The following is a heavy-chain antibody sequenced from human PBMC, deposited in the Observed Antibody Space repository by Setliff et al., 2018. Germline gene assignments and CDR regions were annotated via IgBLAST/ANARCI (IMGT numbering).Heavy chain of an antibody. D-gene: IGHD6-19*01. CDR3: ARAETWAVAGIFWFDP. J-gene: IGHJ5*02. CDR1: GYTFTSYA. Sequence: ASVKVSCKASGYTFTSYAVHWVRQAPGQRLEWMGWINAGSGKTKYSQEFQGRVTITRNTSASTAYMELRSLRSEDMAVYYCARAETWAVAGIFWFDPWGQGTLVTVSS. CDR2: INAGSGKT. V-gene: IGHV1-3*03.